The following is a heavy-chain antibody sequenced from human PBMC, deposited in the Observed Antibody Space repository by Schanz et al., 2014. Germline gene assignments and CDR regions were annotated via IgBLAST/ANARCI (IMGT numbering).Heavy chain of an antibody. V-gene: IGHV3-23*01. Sequence: DVQLLESGGGLVQPGESLRLSCAASGFTFTTYAMTWVRQAPGKGLEWVSNISPTGSSTYYADSVKGRFTISRDNSKNTLYLQMNSLRAEDTAIYFCAKDAADYDSVIFPDHWGQGTLVTVSS. CDR1: GFTFTTYA. J-gene: IGHJ4*02. CDR3: AKDAADYDSVIFPDH. D-gene: IGHD3-22*01. CDR2: ISPTGSST.